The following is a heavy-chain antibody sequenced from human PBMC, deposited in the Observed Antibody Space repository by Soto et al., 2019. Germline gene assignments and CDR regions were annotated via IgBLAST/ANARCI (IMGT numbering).Heavy chain of an antibody. CDR2: IYYSGST. V-gene: IGHV4-30-4*01. CDR1: GGSISSGDYY. Sequence: PSETLSLTCTVSGGSISSGDYYWSWIRQPPGKGLEWIGYIYYSGSTYYNPSLKSRVTISVDTSKNQFSLKLSSVTAADTAVYYCASLASLSGYDYTNYYYYYGMDVWGQGTTVTVSS. J-gene: IGHJ6*02. CDR3: ASLASLSGYDYTNYYYYYGMDV. D-gene: IGHD5-12*01.